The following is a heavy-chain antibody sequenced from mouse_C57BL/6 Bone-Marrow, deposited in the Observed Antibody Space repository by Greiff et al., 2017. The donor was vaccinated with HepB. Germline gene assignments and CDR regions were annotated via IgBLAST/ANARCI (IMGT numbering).Heavy chain of an antibody. CDR3: TITPVGAPGGYGG. Sequence: QVQLQQSGAELVKPGASVTLSCKASGYTFTDYEMHWVKQRPVHGLEWIGAIDPETGGTDYNQKFKGKAILTADKSSSTAYMQLSSLTSEDSAVYYCTITPVGAPGGYGGGGTGITV. D-gene: IGHD1-1*01. CDR1: GYTFTDYE. V-gene: IGHV1-15*01. CDR2: IDPETGGT. J-gene: IGHJ1*03.